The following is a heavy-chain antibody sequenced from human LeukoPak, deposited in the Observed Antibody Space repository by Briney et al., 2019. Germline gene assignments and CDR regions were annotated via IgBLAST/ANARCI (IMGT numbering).Heavy chain of an antibody. V-gene: IGHV4-30-4*08. CDR2: IYYSGST. CDR3: ARASSGGFGEDY. Sequence: SETLSLTCAVYGGSFSGYYWSWIRQPPGKGLEWIGYIYYSGSTYYNPSLKSRVTISVDTSKNQFSLKLSSVTAADTAVYYCARASSGGFGEDYWGQGTLVTVSS. CDR1: GGSFSGYY. D-gene: IGHD3-10*01. J-gene: IGHJ4*02.